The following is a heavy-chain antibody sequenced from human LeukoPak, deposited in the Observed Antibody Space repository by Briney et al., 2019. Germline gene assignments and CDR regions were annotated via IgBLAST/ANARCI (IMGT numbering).Heavy chain of an antibody. D-gene: IGHD1-26*01. CDR2: ISYDGSNK. CDR3: AKSPLGSSGEAEYFQH. Sequence: GGSLRLSCAASGFTFSSYTMHWVRQAPGKGLEWVAVISYDGSNKYYADSVKGRFTISRDNSKNTLYLQMNSLRAEDTAVYYCAKSPLGSSGEAEYFQHWGQGTLVTVSS. V-gene: IGHV3-30-3*02. J-gene: IGHJ1*01. CDR1: GFTFSSYT.